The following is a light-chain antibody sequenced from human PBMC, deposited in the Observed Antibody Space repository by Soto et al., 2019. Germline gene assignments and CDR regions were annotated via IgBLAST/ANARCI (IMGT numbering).Light chain of an antibody. J-gene: IGLJ2*01. CDR1: SSNIGAHYD. V-gene: IGLV1-40*01. Sequence: QSVLTQPPSVSGAPGQRVTISCTGSSSNIGAHYDVHWYQQLPGTAPKLLIYGNTNRPSWVPDRFSGSKSGTSASLAITGLQAEDEADYYCQSYDSSLSGGIFGGGTKVTVL. CDR2: GNT. CDR3: QSYDSSLSGGI.